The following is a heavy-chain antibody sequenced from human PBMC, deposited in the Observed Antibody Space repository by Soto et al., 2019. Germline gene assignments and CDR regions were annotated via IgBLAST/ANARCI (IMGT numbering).Heavy chain of an antibody. Sequence: QVQLQESGPGLVKPSETLSLTCTVSGDSITSYNWNWLRQPPGKALEWIGYVYSSGSTNYNPSLRGRVTISVDTSRNQFSLKVNSVTAADTAMYYCARRAVVAVTGSLDNWLDPWGQGILVTVSS. J-gene: IGHJ5*02. D-gene: IGHD2-21*01. CDR2: VYSSGST. CDR3: ARRAVVAVTGSLDNWLDP. CDR1: GDSITSYN. V-gene: IGHV4-59*01.